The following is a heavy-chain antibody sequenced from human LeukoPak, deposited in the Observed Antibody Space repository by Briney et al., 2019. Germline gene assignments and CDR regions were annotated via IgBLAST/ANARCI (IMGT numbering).Heavy chain of an antibody. V-gene: IGHV3-23*01. J-gene: IGHJ4*02. D-gene: IGHD3-10*01. CDR1: GFNFGSYS. CDR2: ISADSATT. Sequence: GGSLRLSCAASGFNFGSYSMTWVLQAPGKGLEWVSVISADSATTFYADSVKGRFTISRDNAKNTVFLQMSSLRAEDTALYYCARKSASGNYPLDYWGQGTLVTVSS. CDR3: ARKSASGNYPLDY.